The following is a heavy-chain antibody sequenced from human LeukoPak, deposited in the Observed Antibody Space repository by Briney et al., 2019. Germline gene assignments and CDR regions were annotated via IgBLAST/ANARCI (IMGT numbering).Heavy chain of an antibody. D-gene: IGHD4-17*01. CDR2: IHYDGNNK. V-gene: IGHV3-30*04. CDR1: GFTFSSYA. CDR3: AARRLTVTTEIDY. J-gene: IGHJ4*02. Sequence: QPGGSLRLSCAASGFTFSSYAMHWVRQAPGKGLDWVAFIHYDGNNKYYADSVKGRFTISRDNSKNTVYLQMNSLRPEDTAVYYCAARRLTVTTEIDYWGQGTLVTVSS.